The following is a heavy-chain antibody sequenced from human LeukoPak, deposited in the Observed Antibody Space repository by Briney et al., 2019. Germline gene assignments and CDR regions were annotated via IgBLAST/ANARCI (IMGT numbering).Heavy chain of an antibody. Sequence: GGSLRLSCAASGFTFSSYSMNWVRQAPGKGLEWVSSISSSSSYIYYADSVKGRFTISRDNAKNSLYLQMNSLRDEDTAVYYCASFDWSTGPFWGQGTLVTVSS. CDR2: ISSSSSYI. CDR1: GFTFSSYS. D-gene: IGHD3-9*01. J-gene: IGHJ4*02. V-gene: IGHV3-21*01. CDR3: ASFDWSTGPF.